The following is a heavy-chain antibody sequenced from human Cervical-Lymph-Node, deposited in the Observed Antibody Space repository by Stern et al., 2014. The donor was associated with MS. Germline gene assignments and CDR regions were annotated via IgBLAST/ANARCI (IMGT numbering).Heavy chain of an antibody. Sequence: VQLVESGGGVVQPGRSLRLSCEASGFPFSHYAMHWVRQAPGKGLEWVALITYDGRYQYYIDSVKGRFTISRDSSKNTLYLQMNSLRVEDTAVYFCAKERRGYYAEAWGQGTLVTVSS. V-gene: IGHV3-30-3*02. CDR3: AKERRGYYAEA. CDR1: GFPFSHYA. J-gene: IGHJ5*02. CDR2: ITYDGRYQ. D-gene: IGHD1-26*01.